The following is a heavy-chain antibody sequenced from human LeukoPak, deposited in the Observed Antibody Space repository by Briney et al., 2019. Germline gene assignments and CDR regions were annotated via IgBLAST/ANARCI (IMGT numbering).Heavy chain of an antibody. J-gene: IGHJ4*02. D-gene: IGHD3-22*01. CDR1: GYSISSGYY. V-gene: IGHV4-38-2*01. CDR2: IYHSGSI. Sequence: PSETLSLTCAVSGYSISSGYYWGWIRQPPGKGLEWIGSIYHSGSIYYNPSLKSRVTISVDTSKNQFSLKLSSVTAADTAVYYCARAYTSYYYDSSGYHYYFDYWGQGTLVTVSS. CDR3: ARAYTSYYYDSSGYHYYFDY.